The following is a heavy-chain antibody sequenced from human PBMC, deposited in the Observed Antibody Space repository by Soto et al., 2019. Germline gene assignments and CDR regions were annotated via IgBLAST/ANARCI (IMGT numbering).Heavy chain of an antibody. J-gene: IGHJ6*02. CDR3: ARHRXRYYYDSSGYYYSGMDV. Sequence: PGESLKISCKGSGYSFTIYWISWVRQMPGKGLEWMGRIDPSDSYTNYSPSFQGHVTISADKSISTAYLQWSSLKASDTAMYYCARHRXRYYYDSSGYYYSGMDVWGQGTTVTVSS. CDR2: IDPSDSYT. V-gene: IGHV5-10-1*01. D-gene: IGHD3-22*01. CDR1: GYSFTIYW.